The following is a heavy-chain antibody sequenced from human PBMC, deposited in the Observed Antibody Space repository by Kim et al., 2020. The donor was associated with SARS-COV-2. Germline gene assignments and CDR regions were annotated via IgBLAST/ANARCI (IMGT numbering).Heavy chain of an antibody. J-gene: IGHJ6*02. Sequence: ASVKVSCKASGYTFTGYYMHWVRQAPGQGLEWMGWINPNSGGTNYAQKFQGWVTMTRDTSISTAYMELSRLRSDDTAVYYCARSINWGYPYYYYGMDVWGQGTTVTVSS. D-gene: IGHD7-27*01. V-gene: IGHV1-2*04. CDR1: GYTFTGYY. CDR3: ARSINWGYPYYYYGMDV. CDR2: INPNSGGT.